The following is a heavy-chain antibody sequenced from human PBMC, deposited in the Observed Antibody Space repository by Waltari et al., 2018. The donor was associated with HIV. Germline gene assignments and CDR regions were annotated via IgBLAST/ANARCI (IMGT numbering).Heavy chain of an antibody. V-gene: IGHV3-43*01. Sequence: EVRLVQSGGVVVQPGGSLRLSCAASGFTFDDYTMPWVRLTPGKGLEWVSLIDWDGGRTHYADSVKGRFTISRDNNNNSLYLQIHRLRTEDTAIYYCSKDRGGAVDSGFDSWGQGTLVTVSS. J-gene: IGHJ4*02. D-gene: IGHD5-12*01. CDR3: SKDRGGAVDSGFDS. CDR1: GFTFDDYT. CDR2: IDWDGGRT.